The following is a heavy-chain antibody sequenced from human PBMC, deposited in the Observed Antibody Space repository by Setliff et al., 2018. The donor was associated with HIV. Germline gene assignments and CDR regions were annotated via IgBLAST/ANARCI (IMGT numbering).Heavy chain of an antibody. J-gene: IGHJ1*01. CDR3: ATIRAYYYDSSGQEYFQY. CDR1: GYSLTDLS. V-gene: IGHV1-24*01. CDR2: FDPEDGET. Sequence: GASVKVSCKVSGYSLTDLSIHWVRQAPGKGLEWMGGFDPEDGETVYAQKLQGRVTMTEDTSTDTAYTELSSLRSEDTAMYYCATIRAYYYDSSGQEYFQYWGHGTLVTVSS. D-gene: IGHD3-22*01.